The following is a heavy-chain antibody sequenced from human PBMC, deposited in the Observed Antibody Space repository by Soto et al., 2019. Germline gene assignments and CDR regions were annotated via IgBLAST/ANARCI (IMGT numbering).Heavy chain of an antibody. Sequence: PSETLSLTCAFYCGSFSGYYWSWIRQPPGKGLEWIGEINHSGSTNYNPSLKSRVTISVDTSKNQFSLKLSSVTAADTAVYYCARGTYCGGDCYSYFDYWGQGTLVTVSS. V-gene: IGHV4-34*01. CDR1: CGSFSGYY. D-gene: IGHD2-21*02. CDR3: ARGTYCGGDCYSYFDY. J-gene: IGHJ4*02. CDR2: INHSGST.